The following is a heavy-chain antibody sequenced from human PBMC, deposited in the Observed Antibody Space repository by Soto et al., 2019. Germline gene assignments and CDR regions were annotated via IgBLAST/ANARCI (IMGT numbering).Heavy chain of an antibody. J-gene: IGHJ4*02. CDR1: GGSISSYY. CDR3: ARGGRYSNRFDY. Sequence: SETLSLTCTVSGGSISSYYWSWIRQPPGKGLEWIGYIYYSGSTNYNPSLKSRVTISVDTSKNQFSLKLSSVTAADTAVYYCARGGRYSNRFDYWGQGTLVTVSS. D-gene: IGHD4-4*01. V-gene: IGHV4-59*01. CDR2: IYYSGST.